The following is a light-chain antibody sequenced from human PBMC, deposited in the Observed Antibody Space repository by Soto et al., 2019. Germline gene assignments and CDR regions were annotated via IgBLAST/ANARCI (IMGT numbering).Light chain of an antibody. CDR1: SRDVGGHNS. V-gene: IGLV2-14*01. Sequence: QSVLTQPASVSGSPGQSITISCTGTSRDVGGHNSVSWYQQHPAKAPKLMIYNVSNRPSGVSNRFSGSKSGKSASLTIFGLLVENEADHCCTTYTGSSTYVFGDGRKVTVL. CDR3: TTYTGSSTYV. J-gene: IGLJ1*01. CDR2: NVS.